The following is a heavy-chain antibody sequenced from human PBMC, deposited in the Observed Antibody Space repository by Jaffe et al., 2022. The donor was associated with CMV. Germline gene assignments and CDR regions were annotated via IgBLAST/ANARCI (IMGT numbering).Heavy chain of an antibody. Sequence: EVQLVESGGGLVQPGGSLRLSCAASGFTFSSYSMNWVRQAPGKGLEWVSYISSSSSTIYYADSVKGRFTISRDNAKNSLYLQMNSLRDEDTAVYYCARDGVGYVTWFNSYYYGMDVWGQGTTVTVSS. J-gene: IGHJ6*02. CDR1: GFTFSSYS. CDR2: ISSSSSTI. CDR3: ARDGVGYVTWFNSYYYGMDV. D-gene: IGHD3-10*01. V-gene: IGHV3-48*02.